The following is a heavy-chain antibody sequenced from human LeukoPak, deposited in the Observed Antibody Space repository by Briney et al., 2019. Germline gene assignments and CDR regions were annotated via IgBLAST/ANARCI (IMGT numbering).Heavy chain of an antibody. CDR1: GYTLTSYD. D-gene: IGHD3-10*01. CDR2: MNPNSGRT. J-gene: IGHJ4*02. Sequence: ASVKVSCKASGYTLTSYDVNWVRQATGQGLEWMGWMNPNSGRTGYAQKFQGRVTMTTDTSTSTAYMELRSLRSDDTAVYYCARDVLWFGEWTYDYWGQGTLVTVSS. V-gene: IGHV1-8*01. CDR3: ARDVLWFGEWTYDY.